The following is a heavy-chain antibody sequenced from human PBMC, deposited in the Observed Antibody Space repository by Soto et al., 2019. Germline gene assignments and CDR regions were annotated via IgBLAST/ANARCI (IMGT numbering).Heavy chain of an antibody. Sequence: GSLRLSCAASEFTFSSYAMSWVRQSSGKGLEWVSGISGSGGSTYYAASVKGRFTISRDNSKNMLYLQMNSLRAEDTAVYYCAKPSPGAIYYYGLAVRGQGPTATVSS. J-gene: IGHJ6*02. V-gene: IGHV3-23*01. CDR2: ISGSGGST. CDR3: AKPSPGAIYYYGLAV. CDR1: EFTFSSYA.